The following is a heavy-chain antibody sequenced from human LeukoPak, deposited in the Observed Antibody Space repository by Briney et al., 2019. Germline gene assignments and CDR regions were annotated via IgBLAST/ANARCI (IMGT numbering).Heavy chain of an antibody. V-gene: IGHV1-2*02. Sequence: ASVKVSCKASGYTFTGYYMHWVRQAPGQGLERMGWINPNSGGTNYAQKFQGRVTMTRDTSISTAYMELSRLRSDDTAVYYCVTYYDFWSGYPPPFDYWGQGTLVTVSS. CDR2: INPNSGGT. CDR3: VTYYDFWSGYPPPFDY. D-gene: IGHD3-3*01. J-gene: IGHJ4*02. CDR1: GYTFTGYY.